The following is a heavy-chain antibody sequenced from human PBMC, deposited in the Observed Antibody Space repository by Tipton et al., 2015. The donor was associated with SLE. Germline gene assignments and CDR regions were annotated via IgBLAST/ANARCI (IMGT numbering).Heavy chain of an antibody. Sequence: TLSLTCTVSGGSISSSSYYWGWIRQPPGKGLEWIGSIYHSGSTYYNPSLKSRVTISVDTSKNQFSLKLSSVTAADTAVYHCARRWDYWGQGTLVTVSS. CDR3: ARRWDY. CDR2: IYHSGST. J-gene: IGHJ4*02. CDR1: GGSISSSSYY. V-gene: IGHV4-39*07.